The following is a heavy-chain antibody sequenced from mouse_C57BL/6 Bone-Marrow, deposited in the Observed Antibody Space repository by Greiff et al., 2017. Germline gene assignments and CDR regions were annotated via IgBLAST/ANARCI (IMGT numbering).Heavy chain of an antibody. Sequence: QVQLQQPGAELVKPGASVKLSCKASGYTFTSYWMHWVKQRPGQGLEWIGMIHPNSGSTNYNEKFKSKATLTVDKSSSTAYMQLSSLTSEDSAVYYCFLWLREGYFDYWGQGTTLTVSS. CDR1: GYTFTSYW. D-gene: IGHD2-2*01. CDR3: FLWLREGYFDY. J-gene: IGHJ2*01. CDR2: IHPNSGST. V-gene: IGHV1-64*01.